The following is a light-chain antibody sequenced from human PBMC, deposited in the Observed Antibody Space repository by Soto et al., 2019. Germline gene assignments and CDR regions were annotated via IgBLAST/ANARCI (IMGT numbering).Light chain of an antibody. V-gene: IGLV2-14*01. Sequence: HSALTQPASVSGSPGQSITISCTGSNNDVGAYNYVSWYQQHPGKAPKLIIYEVNNQPSGVSHRFSGSKSGNTASLTISGLQADDEADYYCASDTISSTRVFGGGTKVTVL. CDR1: NNDVGAYNY. CDR3: ASDTISSTRV. CDR2: EVN. J-gene: IGLJ3*02.